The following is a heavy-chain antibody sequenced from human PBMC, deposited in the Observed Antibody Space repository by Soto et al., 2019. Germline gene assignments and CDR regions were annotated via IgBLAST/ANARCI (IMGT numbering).Heavy chain of an antibody. CDR1: GFTFSSDW. V-gene: IGHV3-74*01. Sequence: EVQLVESGGGLVQPGGSLRLSCAASGFTFSSDWMHWVRQAPGKGLVWVSRMNSDGSRTTYADSVKGRFTISRDNAKNTLYLQMNSLRAEDTDVYYCARVPRGWYGFDYWGQGNLVTVSS. D-gene: IGHD6-19*01. J-gene: IGHJ4*02. CDR3: ARVPRGWYGFDY. CDR2: MNSDGSRT.